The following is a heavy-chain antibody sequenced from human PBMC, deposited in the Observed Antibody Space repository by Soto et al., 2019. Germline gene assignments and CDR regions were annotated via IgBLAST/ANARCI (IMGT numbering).Heavy chain of an antibody. CDR2: IVVGSGNT. J-gene: IGHJ4*02. V-gene: IGHV1-58*01. D-gene: IGHD6-13*01. Sequence: EASVKVSCKASGFTFTSSAVQWVRQARGQRLEWIGWIVVGSGNTNYAQKFQERVTITRDMSTSTAYMELSSLRSEDTAVYYCAAGYSSSWSPLPYYFDYWGQGTLVTVSS. CDR3: AAGYSSSWSPLPYYFDY. CDR1: GFTFTSSA.